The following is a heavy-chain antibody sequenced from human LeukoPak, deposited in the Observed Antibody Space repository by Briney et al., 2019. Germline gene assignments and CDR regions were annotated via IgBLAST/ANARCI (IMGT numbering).Heavy chain of an antibody. J-gene: IGHJ3*02. Sequence: SETLSLTCTVSGGSISSYYWSWIRQPPGKGLEWIAYIDYSASTNYNPSLKSRVTISVDTSKNQFSLKLSSVTAADTAVYYCARHLRSITGTWDAFDIWGQGTMVTVSS. CDR3: ARHLRSITGTWDAFDI. CDR1: GGSISSYY. D-gene: IGHD1-20*01. V-gene: IGHV4-59*08. CDR2: IDYSAST.